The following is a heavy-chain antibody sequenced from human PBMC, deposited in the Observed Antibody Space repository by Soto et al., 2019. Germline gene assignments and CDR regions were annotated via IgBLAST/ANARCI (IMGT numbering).Heavy chain of an antibody. CDR2: ISSSGSTI. CDR1: GFTFSDYY. J-gene: IGHJ6*02. D-gene: IGHD3-10*01. Sequence: PGGSLRLSCAASGFTFSDYYMSWIRQAPGKGLEWGSYISSSGSTIYYADSVKGRFTISRDNAKNSLYLQMNSLRAEDTAVYYCASGYGYSSGDIYYGMDVWGQGTTVTVSS. V-gene: IGHV3-11*01. CDR3: ASGYGYSSGDIYYGMDV.